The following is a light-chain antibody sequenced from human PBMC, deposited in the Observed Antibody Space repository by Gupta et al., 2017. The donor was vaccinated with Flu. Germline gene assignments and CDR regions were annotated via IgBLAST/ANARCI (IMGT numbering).Light chain of an antibody. J-gene: IGLJ3*02. CDR2: SNN. CDR3: AAWDDSLSGRV. V-gene: IGLV1-44*01. CDR1: SSNIGSNT. Sequence: QSVLTQPPSASGTPGQRVTISCSGSSSNIGSNTVHWYQQLPGTAPKLLIYSNNQRPSGVPDRFSASKSGTSASLAISGLQSEDEADYYCAAWDDSLSGRVFGGGTKLTVL.